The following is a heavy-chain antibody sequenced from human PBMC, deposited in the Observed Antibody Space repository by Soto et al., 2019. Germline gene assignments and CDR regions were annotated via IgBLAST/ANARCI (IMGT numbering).Heavy chain of an antibody. J-gene: IGHJ5*01. Sequence: GGSLRLSCAASGFSFSSYAMSWVRQAPGKGLEWVSVIGARSGSTYYADSVKGRFTISRDTSKNTLYLQMNSLRVEDTAIYYSANGRREELFPNCFDSWGQGTLVTVSS. D-gene: IGHD1-26*01. CDR3: ANGRREELFPNCFDS. CDR2: IGARSGST. CDR1: GFSFSSYA. V-gene: IGHV3-23*01.